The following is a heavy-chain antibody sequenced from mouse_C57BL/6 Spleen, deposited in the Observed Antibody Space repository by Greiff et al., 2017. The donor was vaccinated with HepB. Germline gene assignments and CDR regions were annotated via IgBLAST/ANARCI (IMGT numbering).Heavy chain of an antibody. CDR3: ARERGYGSSYSY. CDR2: IPPNSGST. Sequence: QVQLQQSGAELVKPGASVKLSCKASGYTFTSYWMHWVKQRPGQGLEWIGMIPPNSGSTNYNEKFKSKATLTVDKSSSTAYMQLSSLTSEDSAVYYCARERGYGSSYSYWGQGTTLTVSS. CDR1: GYTFTSYW. D-gene: IGHD1-1*01. J-gene: IGHJ2*01. V-gene: IGHV1-64*01.